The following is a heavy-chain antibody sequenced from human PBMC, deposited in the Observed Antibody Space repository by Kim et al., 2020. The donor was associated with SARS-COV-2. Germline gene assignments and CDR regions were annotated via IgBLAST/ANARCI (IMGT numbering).Heavy chain of an antibody. CDR3: ASTLDSSGYAFDY. J-gene: IGHJ4*02. V-gene: IGHV4-59*01. Sequence: YNPSLKSRVTISVATSKNQFSLKLSSVTTADTAVYYCASTLDSSGYAFDYWGQGTLVTVSS. D-gene: IGHD3-22*01.